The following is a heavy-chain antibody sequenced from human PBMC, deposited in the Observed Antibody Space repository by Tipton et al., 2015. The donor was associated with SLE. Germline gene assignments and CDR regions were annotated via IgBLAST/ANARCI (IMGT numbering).Heavy chain of an antibody. CDR3: ARERLYSSSWFSD. CDR2: FYTSGST. D-gene: IGHD6-13*01. CDR1: GGSISSGSYY. J-gene: IGHJ4*02. V-gene: IGHV4-61*02. Sequence: TLSLTCTVSGGSISSGSYYWSWIRQPAGKGLEWIGRFYTSGSTNYNPSLKSRVTISVDMSKNQFSLKLSSVTAADTAVYYCARERLYSSSWFSDWGQGTLVTVSS.